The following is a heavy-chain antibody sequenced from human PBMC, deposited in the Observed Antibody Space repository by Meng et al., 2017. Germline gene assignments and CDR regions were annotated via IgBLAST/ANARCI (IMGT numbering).Heavy chain of an antibody. CDR1: GGSISPHY. Sequence: SETLSLTCNVSGGSISPHYWSWIRQSPERGLGWIGYIFYTGGTNYNPSLKSRVTMSVDTSKNHFSLRLSSVTAADTALYYCARHFRSRDGYNWYSFDIWGQGTMVTVSS. D-gene: IGHD5-24*01. CDR3: ARHFRSRDGYNWYSFDI. V-gene: IGHV4-59*11. J-gene: IGHJ3*02. CDR2: IFYTGGT.